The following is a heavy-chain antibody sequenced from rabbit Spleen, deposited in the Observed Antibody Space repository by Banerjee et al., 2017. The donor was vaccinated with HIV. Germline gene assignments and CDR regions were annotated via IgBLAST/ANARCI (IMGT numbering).Heavy chain of an antibody. Sequence: QEQLLESGGGLVRPGGTLKLSCTAFGFSFRDKAGMGWVRQAPGKGLEWIACINVVTGRAVYASWAKGRFTFSKTSSTTVTLQMTSLTAADTATYFCARGGDWGTRLYLWGQGTLVTVS. CDR1: GFSFRDKAG. D-gene: IGHD2-1*01. CDR3: ARGGDWGTRLYL. CDR2: INVVTGRA. V-gene: IGHV1S45*01. J-gene: IGHJ3*01.